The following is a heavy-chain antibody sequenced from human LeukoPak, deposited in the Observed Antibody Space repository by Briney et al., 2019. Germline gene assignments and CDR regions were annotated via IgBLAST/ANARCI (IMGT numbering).Heavy chain of an antibody. D-gene: IGHD1-26*01. CDR3: ARDGMGATYFDY. V-gene: IGHV4-59*12. J-gene: IGHJ4*02. CDR2: ISYSGST. Sequence: SETLSLTCTVSGGSISSYFWSWIRQPPGEGLEWIGYISYSGSTNYNPSFKSRVTISVDTSKNQFSLKLSSVTAADTAVYYCARDGMGATYFDYWGQGTLVTVSS. CDR1: GGSISSYF.